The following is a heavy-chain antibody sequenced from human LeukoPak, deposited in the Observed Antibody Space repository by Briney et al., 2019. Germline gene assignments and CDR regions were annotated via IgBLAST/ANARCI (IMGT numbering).Heavy chain of an antibody. CDR3: ARGYSSGWYFDV. V-gene: IGHV4-61*01. CDR1: GVSVSSGTYY. J-gene: IGHJ4*02. CDR2: IYYSGST. Sequence: PSETLSLTCAASGVSVSSGTYYWSWIRQPPGKGLECIGNIYYSGSTNYNPSLKSRVTISVDTSKNQFSLKLSSVTAADTAVYYRARGYSSGWYFDVWGQRTLVTVSS. D-gene: IGHD6-19*01.